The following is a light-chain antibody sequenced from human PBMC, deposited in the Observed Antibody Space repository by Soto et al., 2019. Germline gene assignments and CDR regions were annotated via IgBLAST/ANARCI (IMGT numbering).Light chain of an antibody. CDR3: QSYDSSILNV. J-gene: IGLJ6*01. CDR2: EDN. CDR1: SGSIASNY. V-gene: IGLV6-57*04. Sequence: NFMLTQPHSVSESPGKTVTISCTRSSGSIASNYVQWYQQRPGSAPTTVIYEDNQRPSGVPDRFSGSIDSSSNSASLTISGLKTADEADYYCQSYDSSILNVFGSGTQLTVL.